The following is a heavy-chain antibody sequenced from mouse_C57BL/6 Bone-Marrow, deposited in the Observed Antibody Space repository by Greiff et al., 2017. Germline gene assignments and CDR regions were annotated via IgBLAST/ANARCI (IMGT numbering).Heavy chain of an antibody. CDR2: IPPNSGST. V-gene: IGHV1-64*01. D-gene: IGHD1-1*02. J-gene: IGHJ2*01. CDR1: GYTFTSYW. CDR3: ASLGGYYFDY. Sequence: VQLQQSGAELVKPGASVKLSCKASGYTFTSYWMHWVKQRPGQGLEWIGMIPPNSGSTNYNEKFKSKATLTVDNSYSTAYMQLSSLTSEDSAVYYCASLGGYYFDYWGQGTTLTVSS.